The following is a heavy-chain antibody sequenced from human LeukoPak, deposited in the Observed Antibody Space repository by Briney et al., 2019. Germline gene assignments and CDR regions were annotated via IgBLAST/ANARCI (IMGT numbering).Heavy chain of an antibody. V-gene: IGHV4-34*01. D-gene: IGHD2-21*02. CDR2: INHSGST. Sequence: PSETLSLTCAVYGGSFSGYYWSWIRQPPGEGLEWIGEINHSGSTNYNPSLKSRVTISVDTSKNQFSLKLSSVTAADTAVYYCARRLCGGDCYSTFSYWGQGTLVTVSS. CDR1: GGSFSGYY. J-gene: IGHJ4*02. CDR3: ARRLCGGDCYSTFSY.